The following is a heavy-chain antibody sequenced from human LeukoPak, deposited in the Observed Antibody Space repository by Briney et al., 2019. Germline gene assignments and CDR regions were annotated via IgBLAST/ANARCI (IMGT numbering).Heavy chain of an antibody. V-gene: IGHV1-2*02. CDR2: INPNSGGT. CDR3: AREGTNSYGYRATPDY. Sequence: GASVKVSCKASGYTVTGYYMHWVRQAPGQGLEWMGWINPNSGGTNYAQKFQGRVTMTRDTSISTAYMELSRLRSDDTAVYYCAREGTNSYGYRATPDYWGQGTLVTVSS. J-gene: IGHJ4*02. D-gene: IGHD5-18*01. CDR1: GYTVTGYY.